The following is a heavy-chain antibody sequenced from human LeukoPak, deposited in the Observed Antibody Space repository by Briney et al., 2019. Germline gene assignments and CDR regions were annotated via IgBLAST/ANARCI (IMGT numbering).Heavy chain of an antibody. J-gene: IGHJ5*02. D-gene: IGHD2-8*01. CDR1: GGAISSYY. CDR2: IYFTGST. CDR3: ARRYCTDGVCYLVS. V-gene: IGHV4-59*12. Sequence: SETLSLTCTVSGGAISSYYWSWIRQPPGKGLEWIGYIYFTGSTNYNPSLKSRVTMSVDTSNNQFSLKLSSVTAADTAVYYCARRYCTDGVCYLVSWGQGTLVTVSS.